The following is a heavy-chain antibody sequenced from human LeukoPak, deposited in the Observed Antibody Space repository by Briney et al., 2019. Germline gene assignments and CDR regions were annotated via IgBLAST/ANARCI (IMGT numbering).Heavy chain of an antibody. CDR2: ISGSGGST. Sequence: GGSLRLPCAASGFTFSSYAMTWVRQAPGKGLEWVSAISGSGGSTYYADSVKGRFTISRDNSKNTLYLQMNSLRAEDTAVYYCYIPYYDTSAYKGYWGQGTLVTVSS. J-gene: IGHJ4*02. D-gene: IGHD3-22*01. CDR3: YIPYYDTSAYKGY. CDR1: GFTFSSYA. V-gene: IGHV3-23*01.